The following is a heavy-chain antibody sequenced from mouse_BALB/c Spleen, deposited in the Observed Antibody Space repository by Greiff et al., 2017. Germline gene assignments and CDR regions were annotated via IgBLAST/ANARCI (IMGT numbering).Heavy chain of an antibody. D-gene: IGHD2-14*01. CDR2: INPSNGGT. CDR3: TRYYRYDGWADY. CDR1: GYTFTSYY. J-gene: IGHJ2*01. V-gene: IGHV1S81*02. Sequence: QVQLQQPGAELVKPGASVKLSCKASGYTFTSYYMYWVKQRPGQGLEWIGGINPSNGGTNFNEKFKSKATLTVDKSSSTAYMQLSSLTSEDSAVYYCTRYYRYDGWADYWGQGTTLTVSS.